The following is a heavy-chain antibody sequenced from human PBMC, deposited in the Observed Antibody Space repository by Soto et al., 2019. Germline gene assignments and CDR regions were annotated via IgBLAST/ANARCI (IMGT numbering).Heavy chain of an antibody. V-gene: IGHV3-73*01. CDR2: IRSKANSYAT. Sequence: EVQLVESGGGLVQPGGSLKLSCAASGFTFSGSAVHWVREASGKGLEWVGRIRSKANSYATAYAASVKGRFTISRDDSKNTAYLQMNSLKTEDTAVYYCFTPDYKDYWGQGTLVTVSS. D-gene: IGHD4-4*01. CDR3: FTPDYKDY. J-gene: IGHJ4*02. CDR1: GFTFSGSA.